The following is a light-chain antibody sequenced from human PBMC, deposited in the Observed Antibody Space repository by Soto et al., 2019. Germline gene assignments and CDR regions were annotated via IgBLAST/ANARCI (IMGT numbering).Light chain of an antibody. V-gene: IGKV1-9*01. J-gene: IGKJ5*01. CDR1: QGISSY. Sequence: IQLTQSPSSLSASVGDRVTITCRASQGISSYLAWYQQKPGKAPKLLIYAASTLQSGVPSRFSGSGSGTDFTLTISSLQPEDFATYYCQQSYSTPPITFGQGTQLEIK. CDR2: AAS. CDR3: QQSYSTPPIT.